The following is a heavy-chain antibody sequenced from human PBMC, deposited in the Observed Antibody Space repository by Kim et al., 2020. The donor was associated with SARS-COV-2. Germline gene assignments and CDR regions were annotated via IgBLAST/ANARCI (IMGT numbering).Heavy chain of an antibody. Sequence: SETLSLTCPVSGGSISSYYWNWIRQPPGKGLEWIGYFHYSGGTKYNPSLKSRLTISVDTSKNQFSLKLTPVSSSDTAVYYCARGDYGDPDYFYGLAVWG. J-gene: IGHJ6*01. CDR3: ARGDYGDPDYFYGLAV. D-gene: IGHD4-17*01. V-gene: IGHV4-59*01. CDR1: GGSISSYY. CDR2: FHYSGGT.